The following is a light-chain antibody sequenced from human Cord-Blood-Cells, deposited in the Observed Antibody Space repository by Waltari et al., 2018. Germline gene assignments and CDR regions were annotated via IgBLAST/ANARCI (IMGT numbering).Light chain of an antibody. CDR3: QQSYSTPYS. Sequence: IQTTHPPPSLTASAGDTVTFTCRASQSITSCLNWYQKKSGKAPKLLIYAASSLQSGVPSRFSGSGSGTDFTLTISSLKPEDFATYYCQQSYSTPYSFGQGTKLEIK. CDR2: AAS. V-gene: IGKV1-39*01. CDR1: QSITSC. J-gene: IGKJ2*01.